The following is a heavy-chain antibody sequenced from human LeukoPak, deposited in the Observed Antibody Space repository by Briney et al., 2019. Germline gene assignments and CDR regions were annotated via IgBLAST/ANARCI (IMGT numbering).Heavy chain of an antibody. Sequence: SETLSLTCNVSGGSISASSYYWGWIRQSPVKGLEWIGNLDFSGRTSYNPSLKSRVTLSIDTSQTQFSLRLTSVTAADTAVYYCVTSVTVTFTPPAYWGRGALVTVSS. J-gene: IGHJ4*02. V-gene: IGHV4-39*07. CDR2: LDFSGRT. CDR1: GGSISASSYY. CDR3: VTSVTVTFTPPAY. D-gene: IGHD3-16*02.